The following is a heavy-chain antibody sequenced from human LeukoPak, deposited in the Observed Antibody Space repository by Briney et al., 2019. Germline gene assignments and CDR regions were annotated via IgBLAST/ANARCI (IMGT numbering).Heavy chain of an antibody. Sequence: PGGSLRLSCAASGFTFSDHYMDWVRQAPGKGLKWVGRIRNKANSYTTEYAASVKGRFTISRDDSKNSLYLQMNSLKTEDTAVYYCARGGSSRSWYPFDYWGQGTLVTVSS. V-gene: IGHV3-72*01. J-gene: IGHJ4*02. CDR2: IRNKANSYTT. CDR1: GFTFSDHY. CDR3: ARGGSSRSWYPFDY. D-gene: IGHD6-13*01.